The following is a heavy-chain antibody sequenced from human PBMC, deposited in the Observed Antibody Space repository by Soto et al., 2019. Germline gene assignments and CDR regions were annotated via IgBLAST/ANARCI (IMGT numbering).Heavy chain of an antibody. Sequence: SETLSLTCTVSGGSITSYYWSWIRQPAEKRLEWIGRIYHTGSVNYNPSLQSRVTMSVDTSKNQVSLKVTSVTAADAAVYYCARDMRLFGGIDVWGPGTTVTVSS. CDR2: IYHTGSV. J-gene: IGHJ6*02. CDR1: GGSITSYY. D-gene: IGHD3-16*01. V-gene: IGHV4-4*07. CDR3: ARDMRLFGGIDV.